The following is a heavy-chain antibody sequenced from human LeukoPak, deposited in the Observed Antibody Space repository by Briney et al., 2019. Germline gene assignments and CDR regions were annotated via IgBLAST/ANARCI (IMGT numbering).Heavy chain of an antibody. CDR2: MNPNSGNT. J-gene: IGHJ6*03. CDR1: GYTFTSYD. V-gene: IGHV1-8*03. D-gene: IGHD4-11*01. CDR3: ARGNLQRYYYYYMDV. Sequence: ASVKVSCKASGYTFTSYDINWVRQATGQGLEWMGWMNPNSGNTGYAQKFQGRVTITRNTSISTAYMELSSLRSEDTAVYYCARGNLQRYYYYYMDVWGKGTTVTVSS.